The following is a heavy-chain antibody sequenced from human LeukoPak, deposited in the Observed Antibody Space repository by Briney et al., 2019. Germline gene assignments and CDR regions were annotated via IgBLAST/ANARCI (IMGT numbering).Heavy chain of an antibody. V-gene: IGHV4-4*07. Sequence: SETLSLTCPVSGGSISGYHWSWIRQPAGRGLEWIGRLYTSDMYASDATTYNPSLKSRVFISVDTSKNQLSLKLSSVTAADTAMYYCARAQTGTFSRFDPWGQGTLVTVSS. CDR3: ARAQTGTFSRFDP. CDR2: LYTSDMYASDAT. CDR1: GGSISGYH. J-gene: IGHJ5*02. D-gene: IGHD1-1*01.